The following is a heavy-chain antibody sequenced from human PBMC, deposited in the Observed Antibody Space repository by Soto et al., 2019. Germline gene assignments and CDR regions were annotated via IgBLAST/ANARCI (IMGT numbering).Heavy chain of an antibody. J-gene: IGHJ6*04. CDR3: ASGYYGMDV. CDR2: INHSGST. CDR1: GGSFSGYY. V-gene: IGHV4-34*01. Sequence: PSETLSLTCAVYGGSFSGYYWSLIRQPPGKGLEWIGEINHSGSTNYNPSLKSRVTISVDTSKNQFSLKLSSVTAADTAVYYCASGYYGMDVWGKGKTVTVSS.